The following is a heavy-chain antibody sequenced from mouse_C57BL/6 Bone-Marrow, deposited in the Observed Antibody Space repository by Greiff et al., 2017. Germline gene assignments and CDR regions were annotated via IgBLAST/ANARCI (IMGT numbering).Heavy chain of an antibody. CDR3: ARSYTVVATGWFFDV. V-gene: IGHV7-3*01. J-gene: IGHJ1*03. CDR2: IRNKANGYTT. CDR1: GFTFTDYY. Sequence: EVMLVESGGGLVQPGGSLSLSCAASGFTFTDYYMSWVRQPPGQALEWLGFIRNKANGYTTEYSASVKGRFTISRENSQSILYLRMNALRAEGSATYYCARSYTVVATGWFFDVWGKGTTVTVSS. D-gene: IGHD1-1*01.